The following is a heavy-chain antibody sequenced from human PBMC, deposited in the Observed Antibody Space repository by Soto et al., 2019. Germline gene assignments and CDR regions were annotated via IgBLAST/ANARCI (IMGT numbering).Heavy chain of an antibody. CDR3: AKDEKEGGWYYFDY. J-gene: IGHJ4*02. CDR1: GFTFSSYT. Sequence: GGSLRLSCAASGFTFSSYTMSWVRQAPGKGLEWVSAISGSGGSTYYADSVKGRFTISRDNSKNTLYLQMNSLRAEDTAVYYCAKDEKEGGWYYFDYWGQGTLVTVSS. V-gene: IGHV3-23*01. D-gene: IGHD6-19*01. CDR2: ISGSGGST.